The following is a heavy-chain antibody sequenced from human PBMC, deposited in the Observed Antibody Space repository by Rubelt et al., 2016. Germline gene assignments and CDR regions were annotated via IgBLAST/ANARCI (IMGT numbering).Heavy chain of an antibody. CDR1: RFTFSNYG. CDR3: AKVVVPTRGAMDV. V-gene: IGHV3-23*01. D-gene: IGHD2-2*01. CDR2: ISNSGGNT. J-gene: IGHJ6*03. Sequence: LLESGGGLVQPGESLRLSCAASRFTFSNYGMSWVRQAPGKGPEWVSAISNSGGNTYYADSVKGRFTISRDNSKNTLYLQMNSQRAEDTAVYYCAKVVVPTRGAMDVWGKGTTVTVSS.